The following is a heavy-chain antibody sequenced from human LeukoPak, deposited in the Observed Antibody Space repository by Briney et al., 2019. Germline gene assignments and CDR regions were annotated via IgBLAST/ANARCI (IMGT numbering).Heavy chain of an antibody. V-gene: IGHV3-30*18. CDR2: ISYDGSNK. J-gene: IGHJ4*02. CDR3: AKGDSSGYSPDY. Sequence: GGSLRLSCAASGFTFSSYGMHWVRQAPGKGLEWVAVISYDGSNKYYADSVKGRFTISRDNSKNTLYLQMNSLRAEDTAVYHCAKGDSSGYSPDYWGQGTLVTVSS. D-gene: IGHD3-22*01. CDR1: GFTFSSYG.